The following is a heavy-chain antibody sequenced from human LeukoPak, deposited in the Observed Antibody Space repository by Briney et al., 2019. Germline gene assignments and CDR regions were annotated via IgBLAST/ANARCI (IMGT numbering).Heavy chain of an antibody. V-gene: IGHV4-39*01. Sequence: KTSETLSLTCTVSGGSISSSSYYWGWIRQPPGKGLEWIGSIYYSGSTYYNPSLKNRVTISVDTSKNQFSLKLSSVTAADTAVYYCASGNSGWYMYYFDYWGQGTLVTVSS. CDR2: IYYSGST. CDR1: GGSISSSSYY. CDR3: ASGNSGWYMYYFDY. D-gene: IGHD6-19*01. J-gene: IGHJ4*02.